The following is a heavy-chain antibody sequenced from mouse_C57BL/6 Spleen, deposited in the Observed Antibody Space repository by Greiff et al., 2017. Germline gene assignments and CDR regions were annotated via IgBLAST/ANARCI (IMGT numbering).Heavy chain of an antibody. CDR2: IDPETGGT. V-gene: IGHV1-15*01. Sequence: QVQLQQSGAELVRPGASVTLSCKASGYTFTDYEMHWVKQTPVHGLEWIGAIDPETGGTAYNQKFKGKAILTADKSSSTAYMELRSLTSEDSAVYYCTRICDGYYLYYFDYWGQGTTLTVSS. CDR1: GYTFTDYE. J-gene: IGHJ2*01. D-gene: IGHD2-3*01. CDR3: TRICDGYYLYYFDY.